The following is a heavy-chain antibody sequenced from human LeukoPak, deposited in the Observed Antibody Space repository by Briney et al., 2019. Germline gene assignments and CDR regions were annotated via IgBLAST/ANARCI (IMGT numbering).Heavy chain of an antibody. CDR3: AREGTLASDY. CDR1: GYTFTRYG. V-gene: IGHV1-18*01. CDR2: ISAYNGNT. D-gene: IGHD3-10*01. J-gene: IGHJ4*02. Sequence: GASVRVSCKASGYTFTRYGISWGRQAPGQGLEWMGWISAYNGNTNYAQRLQGRVTMTTDTSTNTAYMELRSLRSDDTAVYYCAREGTLASDYWGQGTLVTVSS.